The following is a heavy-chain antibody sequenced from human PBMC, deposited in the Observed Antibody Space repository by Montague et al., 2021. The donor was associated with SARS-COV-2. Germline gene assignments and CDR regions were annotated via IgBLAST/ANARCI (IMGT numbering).Heavy chain of an antibody. CDR1: GGSITSFY. CDR3: ARGQVTVFAILIAFPAAGAIDV. CDR2: IFPRGSA. D-gene: IGHD3-16*02. J-gene: IGHJ3*01. Sequence: SETLSLTCTVSGGSITSFYWSWIRQSPGEGLEWIGDIFPRGSANYNPALKSRVTISVDTSQNLISLQMRSVTAGDTATYYCARGQVTVFAILIAFPAAGAIDVWGQGTTVTVS. V-gene: IGHV4-59*01.